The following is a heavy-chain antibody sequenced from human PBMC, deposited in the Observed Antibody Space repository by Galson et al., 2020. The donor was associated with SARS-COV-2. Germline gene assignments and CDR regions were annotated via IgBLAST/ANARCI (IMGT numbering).Heavy chain of an antibody. CDR3: TRIVEWELRHDAFDI. D-gene: IGHD1-26*01. CDR2: IDWDDDK. J-gene: IGHJ3*02. Sequence: SGPTLVKPTQTLKLTCTFSGFSLSTSGMCVSWIRQPPGKALEWLALIDWDDDKYYSTSLKTRLTISKDTSKNQVVLTMTNMDPVDTATYYCTRIVEWELRHDAFDIWGKGAMVTVSS. V-gene: IGHV2-70*01. CDR1: GFSLSTSGMC.